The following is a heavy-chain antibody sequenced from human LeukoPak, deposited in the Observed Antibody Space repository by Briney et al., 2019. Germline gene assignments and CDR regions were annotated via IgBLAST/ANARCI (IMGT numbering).Heavy chain of an antibody. D-gene: IGHD2-15*01. CDR2: ISDNGRRT. Sequence: GSLNLSCAASGFTFSNFGLNWVRQAPGKGLEWVAFISDNGRRTYYLESVEGLFTISRDDSKNTLYLQMNSLRVEDTAVYYCARDRIGKYSIDYWGQGTLVTVSS. J-gene: IGHJ4*02. V-gene: IGHV3-33*08. CDR3: ARDRIGKYSIDY. CDR1: GFTFSNFG.